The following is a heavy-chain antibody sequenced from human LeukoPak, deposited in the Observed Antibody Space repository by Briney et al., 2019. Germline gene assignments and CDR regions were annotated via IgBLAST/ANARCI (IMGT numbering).Heavy chain of an antibody. Sequence: SETLSLTCAVYGGSFSGYYWSWIRQPPGKGLEWIGEINHSGSTDYNPSLKSRVTISADTSKNQFSLKLSSVTAADTAVYYCARALYSSTSFDPWGQGTLVTVSS. D-gene: IGHD6-13*01. CDR2: INHSGST. CDR1: GGSFSGYY. V-gene: IGHV4-34*01. J-gene: IGHJ5*02. CDR3: ARALYSSTSFDP.